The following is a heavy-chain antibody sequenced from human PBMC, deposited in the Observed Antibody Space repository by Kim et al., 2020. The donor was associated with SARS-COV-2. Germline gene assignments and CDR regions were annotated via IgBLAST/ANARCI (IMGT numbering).Heavy chain of an antibody. CDR3: ATSGVLYYFDY. J-gene: IGHJ4*02. V-gene: IGHV7-4-1*02. D-gene: IGHD2-8*01. CDR2: INNNTGNP. CDR1: GYTFTSYA. Sequence: ASVKVSCKASGYTFTSYAMNWVRQAPGQGLEWLGWINNNTGNPTYAQGFTGRFVFSLDTSVSTAYLQISSLKAEDTAVYYCATSGVLYYFDYWGQGTLVTVSS.